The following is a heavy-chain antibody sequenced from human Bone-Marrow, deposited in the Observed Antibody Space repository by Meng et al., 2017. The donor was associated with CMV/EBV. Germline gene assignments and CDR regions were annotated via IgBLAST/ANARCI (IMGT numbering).Heavy chain of an antibody. Sequence: GGSLRLSCAASGFTFSSFEMSWVRQAPGKGLEWVSAISGSGGSTYYADSVKGRFTISRDNSKNTLYLQMNSLRAEDTAVYYCAKDLYYYDSSGYYYEPLAFDIWGQGTMVTVSS. CDR2: ISGSGGST. V-gene: IGHV3-23*01. D-gene: IGHD3-22*01. J-gene: IGHJ3*02. CDR1: GFTFSSFE. CDR3: AKDLYYYDSSGYYYEPLAFDI.